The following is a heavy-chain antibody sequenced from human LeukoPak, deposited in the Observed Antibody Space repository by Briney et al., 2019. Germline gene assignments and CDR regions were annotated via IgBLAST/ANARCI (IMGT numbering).Heavy chain of an antibody. D-gene: IGHD5-12*01. CDR2: IYYSGST. CDR3: ARQDPDDVVATVHFDY. V-gene: IGHV4-39*01. CDR1: GGSISSSSYY. Sequence: SETLSLTCTVSGGSISSSSYYWGWIRQPPGKGLEWIGSIYYSGSTYYNPSLKSRVTISVDTSKNQFSLKLSSVTAADTAVYYCARQDPDDVVATVHFDYWGQGTLVTVSS. J-gene: IGHJ4*02.